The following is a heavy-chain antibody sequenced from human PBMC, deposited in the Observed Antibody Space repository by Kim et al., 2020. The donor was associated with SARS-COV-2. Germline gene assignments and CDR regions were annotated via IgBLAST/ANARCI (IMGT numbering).Heavy chain of an antibody. Sequence: GESLKISCKGSGYSFTSYWISWVSQMPGKGLEWMGRIDPSDSYTNYSPSFQGHVTISADKSISTAYLQWSSLKASDTAMYYCARHVSDYDILTGFRFDYWGQGTLVTVSS. CDR2: IDPSDSYT. CDR3: ARHVSDYDILTGFRFDY. CDR1: GYSFTSYW. J-gene: IGHJ4*02. D-gene: IGHD3-9*01. V-gene: IGHV5-10-1*01.